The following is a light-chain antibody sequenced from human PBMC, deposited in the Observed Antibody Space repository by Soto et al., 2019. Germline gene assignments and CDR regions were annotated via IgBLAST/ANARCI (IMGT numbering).Light chain of an antibody. CDR2: DVS. J-gene: IGLJ1*01. V-gene: IGLV2-14*03. CDR1: SRDVGGYNY. CDR3: SSYTTSNTRQIV. Sequence: HSALTQPASVSGSPGQSITISCTGTSRDVGGYNYVSWYQHHPGKAPKLMIYDVSNRPSGVSNRFSGSKSGNTASLTISGLQPEDEADYYCSSYTTSNTRQIVFGTGTKLTVL.